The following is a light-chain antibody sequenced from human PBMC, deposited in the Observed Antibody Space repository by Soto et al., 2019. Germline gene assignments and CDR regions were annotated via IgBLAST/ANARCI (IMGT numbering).Light chain of an antibody. CDR1: SSNIGAGYD. CDR3: QSYDSSLRGSRV. V-gene: IGLV1-40*01. CDR2: GNS. J-gene: IGLJ2*01. Sequence: QSVLTQPPSVSGAPGQRVTISCTGSSSNIGAGYDVHWYQQLPGTAPKLLIYGNSNRPSGVPDRFSGSKSGTSASLAITGLQAEDEADYYCQSYDSSLRGSRVFGGGTKLPVL.